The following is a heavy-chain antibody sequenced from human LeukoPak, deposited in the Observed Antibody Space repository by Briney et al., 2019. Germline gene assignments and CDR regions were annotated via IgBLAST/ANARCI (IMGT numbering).Heavy chain of an antibody. CDR3: AKDTSDIVVVPAAVFDY. CDR2: IYSGGAT. CDR1: GFTVSSNY. D-gene: IGHD2-2*01. J-gene: IGHJ4*02. V-gene: IGHV3-66*01. Sequence: GGSLRLSCAASGFTVSSNYMSWVRQAPGKGLEWVSVIYSGGATYYADSVKGRFTISRDNSKNTLYLQMKSLRAEDTAVYYCAKDTSDIVVVPAAVFDYWGQGTLVTVSS.